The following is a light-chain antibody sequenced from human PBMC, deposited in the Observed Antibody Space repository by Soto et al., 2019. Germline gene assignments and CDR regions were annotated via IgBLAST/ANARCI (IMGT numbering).Light chain of an antibody. V-gene: IGKV3-20*01. J-gene: IGKJ1*01. CDR3: QQYGSSGT. CDR1: QSVSSY. Sequence: EIVLTQSPGTLSLSPVERGTLPCRASQSVSSYLAWYQQKPGQAPRLLIYGASNRATGIPDRFSGSGSGTDFTLTISRLEPEDFAVYYCQQYGSSGTFGQGTKVDIK. CDR2: GAS.